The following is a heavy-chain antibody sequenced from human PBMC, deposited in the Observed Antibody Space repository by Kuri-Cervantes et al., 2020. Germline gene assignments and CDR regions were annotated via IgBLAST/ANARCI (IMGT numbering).Heavy chain of an antibody. CDR1: GFTFSSYA. Sequence: GESLKISCAASGFTFSSYAMHWVRQAPGKGLEWVAVISYDGSNKYYADSVKGRFTISRDNSKNTLYLQMNSLRAEGTAVYYCAREILVRRGAFDIWGQGTMVTVS. J-gene: IGHJ3*02. V-gene: IGHV3-30-3*01. CDR3: AREILVRRGAFDI. D-gene: IGHD1-14*01. CDR2: ISYDGSNK.